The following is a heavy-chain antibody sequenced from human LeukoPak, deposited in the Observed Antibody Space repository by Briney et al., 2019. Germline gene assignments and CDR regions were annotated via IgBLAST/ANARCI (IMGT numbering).Heavy chain of an antibody. CDR3: VKQYVDI. J-gene: IGHJ5*02. CDR1: GFTVSSNY. D-gene: IGHD1/OR15-1a*01. Sequence: PGGSLRLSCAASGFTVSSNYMSWVRQAPGKGLEWVSVIYSGGSTYYADSVKGRFTISRDNSRNTLYLQMNSLRGEDTAVYYCVKQYVDIWGQGTLVIVSS. CDR2: IYSGGST. V-gene: IGHV3-53*01.